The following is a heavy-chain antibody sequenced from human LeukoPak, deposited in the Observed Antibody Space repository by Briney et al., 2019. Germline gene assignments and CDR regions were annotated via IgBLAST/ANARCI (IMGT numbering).Heavy chain of an antibody. CDR2: IYYSGST. V-gene: IGHV4-39*07. D-gene: IGHD2-2*02. CDR1: GGSISSSSYY. J-gene: IGHJ4*02. CDR3: ARDGRYCSSTSCYIGFDY. Sequence: SETLSLTCTVSGGSISSSSYYWGWIRQPPGKGLEWIGSIYYSGSTYYNPSLQSRVTISVDTSKNQFSLKLSSVTAAATAVYYCARDGRYCSSTSCYIGFDYWGQGTLVTVSS.